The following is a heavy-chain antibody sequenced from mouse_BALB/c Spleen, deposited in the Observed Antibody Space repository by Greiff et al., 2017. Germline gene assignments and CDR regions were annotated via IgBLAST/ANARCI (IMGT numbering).Heavy chain of an antibody. V-gene: IGHV5-6-2*01. CDR2: INSNGGST. Sequence: EVKVVESGGGLVKLGGSLKLSCAASGFTFSSYYMSWVRQTPEKRLELVAAINSNGGSTYYPDTVKGRFTISRDNAKNTLYLQMSSLKSEDTALYYCARQSYYGNYYFDYWGQGTTLTVSS. D-gene: IGHD2-10*01. CDR1: GFTFSSYY. CDR3: ARQSYYGNYYFDY. J-gene: IGHJ2*01.